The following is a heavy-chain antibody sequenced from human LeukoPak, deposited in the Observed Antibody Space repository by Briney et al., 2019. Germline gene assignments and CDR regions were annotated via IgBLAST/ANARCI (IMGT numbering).Heavy chain of an antibody. Sequence: PSETLSLTCTVSGGSISSGGYYWSWIRQHPGKGLEWIGYIYYSGSTYYNPSLKSRVTISVDTSKNQFSLKLSSVTAADTAVYYCARHFLAEAVTTVTNDAFDIWGQGTMVTVSS. J-gene: IGHJ3*02. CDR1: GGSISSGGYY. D-gene: IGHD4-17*01. V-gene: IGHV4-31*03. CDR2: IYYSGST. CDR3: ARHFLAEAVTTVTNDAFDI.